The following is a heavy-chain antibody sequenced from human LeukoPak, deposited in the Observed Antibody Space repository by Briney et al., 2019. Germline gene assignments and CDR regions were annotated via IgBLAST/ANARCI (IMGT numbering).Heavy chain of an antibody. V-gene: IGHV4-39*07. J-gene: IGHJ3*02. CDR2: IYSSGST. Sequence: SETLSLTCSVSGASISSGSNYWGWIRQPPGKTLEWIGSIYSSGSTYYNPSLKSRVIIITDTPKNHFSLTLSSVTAADTAVYYCARSDGYGLVGIWGQGTMVTVSS. D-gene: IGHD3-10*01. CDR1: GASISSGSNY. CDR3: ARSDGYGLVGI.